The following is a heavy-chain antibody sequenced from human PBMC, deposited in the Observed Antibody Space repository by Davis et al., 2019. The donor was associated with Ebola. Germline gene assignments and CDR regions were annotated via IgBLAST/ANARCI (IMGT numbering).Heavy chain of an antibody. J-gene: IGHJ6*02. D-gene: IGHD2-15*01. CDR1: GFTFSSYG. CDR3: AREGYCSGGSCYRYYYGMDV. Sequence: PGGSLRLSCAASGFTFSSYGMHWVRQAPGKGLEWVAVIWYDGSNKYYADSVKGRFTISRDNSKNTLYLQMNSLRAEDTAVYYCAREGYCSGGSCYRYYYGMDVWGQGTTVTVSS. V-gene: IGHV3-33*08. CDR2: IWYDGSNK.